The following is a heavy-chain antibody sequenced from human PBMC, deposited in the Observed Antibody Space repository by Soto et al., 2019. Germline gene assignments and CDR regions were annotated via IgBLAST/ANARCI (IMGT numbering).Heavy chain of an antibody. J-gene: IGHJ5*02. Sequence: SETLSLTCTVSGGSISSGGYYWSWLRQHPGKGLEWIGYIYYSGSTYYNPSLKSRVTISVDTSKNQFSLKLSSVTAADTAVYYCARGQGRRYYYGSGSGNWFDPWGQGTLVTVSS. D-gene: IGHD3-10*01. V-gene: IGHV4-31*03. CDR2: IYYSGST. CDR1: GGSISSGGYY. CDR3: ARGQGRRYYYGSGSGNWFDP.